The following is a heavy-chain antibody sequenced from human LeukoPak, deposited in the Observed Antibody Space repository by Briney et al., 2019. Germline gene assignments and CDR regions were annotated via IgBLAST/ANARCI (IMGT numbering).Heavy chain of an antibody. CDR1: GYSISSGYY. J-gene: IGHJ6*03. Sequence: SETLSLTCTVSGYSISSGYYWGWIRQPPGKGLEWIANIYHSGTTYYNPSLKSRVTISVDTSKNQFSLNLTSLTAADTAVYYCARDRKYYYHMDVWGKGTTVTVSS. CDR2: IYHSGTT. CDR3: ARDRKYYYHMDV. V-gene: IGHV4-38-2*02. D-gene: IGHD1-14*01.